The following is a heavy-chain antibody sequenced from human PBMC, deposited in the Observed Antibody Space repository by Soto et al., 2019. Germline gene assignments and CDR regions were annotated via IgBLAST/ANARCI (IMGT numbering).Heavy chain of an antibody. CDR1: GFTFSNAW. CDR3: TTDLVLLWFGEFNY. J-gene: IGHJ4*02. Sequence: GGSLRLSCAASGFTFSNAWMSWVRQAPGKGLGWVGRIKSKTDGGTTDYAAPVKGRFTISRDDSKNTLYLQMNSLKTEDTAVYYRTTDLVLLWFGEFNYWGQGTLVTVSS. CDR2: IKSKTDGGTT. V-gene: IGHV3-15*01. D-gene: IGHD3-10*01.